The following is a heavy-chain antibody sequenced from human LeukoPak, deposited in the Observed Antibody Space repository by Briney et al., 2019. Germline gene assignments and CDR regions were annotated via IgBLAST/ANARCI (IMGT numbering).Heavy chain of an antibody. Sequence: PGGSLRLSCAASGFTFSSYAMSWARQAPGKGLECVAFIRYDGSNKYYADSVKGRFTISRDSSKNTLYLQMNSLRAEDTAVYYCAKDGRYYDILTGYYKERKPFDYWGQGILVTVSS. CDR2: IRYDGSNK. CDR1: GFTFSSYA. D-gene: IGHD3-9*01. CDR3: AKDGRYYDILTGYYKERKPFDY. V-gene: IGHV3-30*02. J-gene: IGHJ4*02.